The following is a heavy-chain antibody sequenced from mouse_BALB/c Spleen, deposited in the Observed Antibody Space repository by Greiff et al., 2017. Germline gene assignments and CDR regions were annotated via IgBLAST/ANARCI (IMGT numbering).Heavy chain of an antibody. D-gene: IGHD1-1*01. CDR3: ARGGLGSSYAMDY. J-gene: IGHJ4*01. CDR2: ISSGSSTI. CDR1: GFTFSSFG. Sequence: EVKVVESGGGLVQPGGSRKLSCAASGFTFSSFGMHWVRQAPEKGLEWVAYISSGSSTIYYADTVKGRFTISRNKPKNTLFLQMTSLRSEDTAMYYGARGGLGSSYAMDYWGQGTSVTVSS. V-gene: IGHV5-17*02.